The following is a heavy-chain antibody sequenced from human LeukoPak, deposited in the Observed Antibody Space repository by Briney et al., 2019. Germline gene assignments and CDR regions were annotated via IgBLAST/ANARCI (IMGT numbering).Heavy chain of an antibody. D-gene: IGHD4-17*01. Sequence: GGSLRLSCAASGFTFSSYWMSWVRQAPGKGLEWVANIKQDGSEKYYVDSVKGRFTISRDNAKNSLYLQMNSLRAEETAVYYCAREVAYGDYELGYWGQGTLVTVSS. CDR1: GFTFSSYW. CDR2: IKQDGSEK. J-gene: IGHJ4*02. CDR3: AREVAYGDYELGY. V-gene: IGHV3-7*03.